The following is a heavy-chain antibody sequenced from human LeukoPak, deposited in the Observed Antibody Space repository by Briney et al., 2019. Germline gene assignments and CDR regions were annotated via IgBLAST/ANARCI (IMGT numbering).Heavy chain of an antibody. V-gene: IGHV5-51*01. D-gene: IGHD3-22*01. J-gene: IGHJ4*02. CDR2: IYPGDSDT. CDR3: ARAYYYDSSGYLYYFDY. CDR1: GYSLTSYW. Sequence: GESLKISCKGSGYSLTSYWIGWVRQMPGKGLEWMGIIYPGDSDTRYSPSFQGQVTISADKSISTAYLQWSSPKASDTAMYYCARAYYYDSSGYLYYFDYWGQGTLVTVSS.